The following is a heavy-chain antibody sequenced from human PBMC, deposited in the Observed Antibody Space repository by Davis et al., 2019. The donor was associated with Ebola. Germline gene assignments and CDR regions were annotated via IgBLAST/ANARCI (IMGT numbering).Heavy chain of an antibody. V-gene: IGHV1-3*01. CDR2: INAGNGNT. Sequence: ASVKVSCKASGYTFTSYAMHWVRQAPGQRPEWMGWINAGNGNTIYSQRFQGRVTITSDTSASTAYMELRSLRSEDTAVYYCARDVVPADYWGQGTLVTVSS. D-gene: IGHD2-2*01. J-gene: IGHJ4*02. CDR1: GYTFTSYA. CDR3: ARDVVPADY.